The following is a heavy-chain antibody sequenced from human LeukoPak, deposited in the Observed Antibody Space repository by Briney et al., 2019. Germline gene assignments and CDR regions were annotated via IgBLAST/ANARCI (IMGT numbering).Heavy chain of an antibody. CDR2: IYYSGST. CDR1: GGSISSYY. Sequence: PSETLSLTCTVSGGSISSYYWSWIRQPPGKGLEWIGYIYYSGSTNYNPSLKSRVTISVDTSKNQFSLKLSSVTAADTAVYYCARMLVGAPTGFDYWGQGTLVTVSS. V-gene: IGHV4-59*01. CDR3: ARMLVGAPTGFDY. J-gene: IGHJ4*02. D-gene: IGHD1-26*01.